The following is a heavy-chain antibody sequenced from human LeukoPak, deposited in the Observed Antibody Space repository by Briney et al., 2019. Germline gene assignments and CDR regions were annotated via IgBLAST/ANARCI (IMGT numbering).Heavy chain of an antibody. D-gene: IGHD2-21*01. J-gene: IGHJ4*02. CDR1: GFTFDDYG. V-gene: IGHV3-23*01. Sequence: GGSLRLSCAASGFTFDDYGMSWVRQAPGKGLEWVSAISDSGNTYHADSVKGRFTISRDSSKNTLFLQMNRLRPEDAAVYYCAKAPVTTCRGAYCYPFDYWGQGTLVTVSS. CDR2: ISDSGNT. CDR3: AKAPVTTCRGAYCYPFDY.